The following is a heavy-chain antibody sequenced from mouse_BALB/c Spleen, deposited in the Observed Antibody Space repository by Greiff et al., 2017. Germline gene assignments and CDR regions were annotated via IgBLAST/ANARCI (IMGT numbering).Heavy chain of an antibody. J-gene: IGHJ2*01. V-gene: IGHV14-1*02. CDR2: IDPENGNT. CDR3: ARGNYGTPLDY. CDR1: GFNIKDYY. Sequence: EVHLVESGAELVRPGALVKLSCKASGFNIKDYYMHWVKQRPEQGLEWIGWIDPENGNTIYDPKFQGKASITADTSSNTAYLQLSSLTSEDTAVYYCARGNYGTPLDYWGQGTTLTVSS. D-gene: IGHD2-1*01.